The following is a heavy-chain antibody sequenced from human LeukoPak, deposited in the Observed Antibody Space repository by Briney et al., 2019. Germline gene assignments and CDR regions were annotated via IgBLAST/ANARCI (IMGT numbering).Heavy chain of an antibody. Sequence: KVSETLSLTCSVSGASIFSYYWSWIRQPPGKGLEWMGYIYYSGSTNYNPSLKSRVTISVDTSKNQFSLRVSSVTAADTAVYYCARQRKTCGDDCYIFDYWGQGTLVTVSS. J-gene: IGHJ4*02. CDR1: GASIFSYY. CDR3: ARQRKTCGDDCYIFDY. V-gene: IGHV4-59*08. CDR2: IYYSGST. D-gene: IGHD2-21*01.